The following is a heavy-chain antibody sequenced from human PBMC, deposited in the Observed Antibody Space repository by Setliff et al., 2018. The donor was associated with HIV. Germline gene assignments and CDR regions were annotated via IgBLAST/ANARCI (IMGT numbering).Heavy chain of an antibody. Sequence: ASVKVSCKASGYTFTGYYIHWVRQAPGQGLEWMGWINPNSGGTNYALKFQGRVTMTRDTSINTAYMELSRLRSDDTAVYYCARDQRQWLVQFAFDIWGQGTMVTVSS. CDR2: INPNSGGT. CDR3: ARDQRQWLVQFAFDI. J-gene: IGHJ3*02. D-gene: IGHD6-19*01. CDR1: GYTFTGYY. V-gene: IGHV1-2*02.